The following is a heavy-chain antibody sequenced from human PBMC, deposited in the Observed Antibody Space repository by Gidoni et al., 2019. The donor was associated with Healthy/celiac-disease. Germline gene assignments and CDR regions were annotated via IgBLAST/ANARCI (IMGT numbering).Heavy chain of an antibody. Sequence: QVQLVQSGAQVKTPGPSVKVSCKASGGTFSSNAISWVRQAPGQGLEWMGGIIPIFGTANYAQKFQGRVTITADESTSTAYMELSSLRSEDTAVYYCARRMYSSGWSGPYFDYWGQGTLVTVSS. J-gene: IGHJ4*02. CDR2: IIPIFGTA. CDR1: GGTFSSNA. CDR3: ARRMYSSGWSGPYFDY. V-gene: IGHV1-69*01. D-gene: IGHD6-19*01.